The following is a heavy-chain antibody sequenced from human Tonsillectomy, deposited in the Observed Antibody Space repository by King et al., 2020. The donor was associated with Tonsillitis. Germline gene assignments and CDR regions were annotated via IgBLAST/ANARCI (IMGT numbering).Heavy chain of an antibody. CDR1: GDSISSGGYS. V-gene: IGHV4-30-2*01. D-gene: IGHD3-10*01. CDR2: IFHSGST. J-gene: IGHJ5*02. Sequence: QLQLQESGSGLVKPSQTLSLICAVSGDSISSGGYSWNWIRQPPGKDLEWIGYIFHSGSTFYNPSLKSRVTMSVDRSKNQFSLRLSSVTAADTAIYYCARDYYASAFDPWGLGTLVSVSS. CDR3: ARDYYASAFDP.